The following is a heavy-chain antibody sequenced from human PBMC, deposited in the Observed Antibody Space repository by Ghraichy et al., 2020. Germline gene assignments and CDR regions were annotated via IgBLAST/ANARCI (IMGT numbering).Heavy chain of an antibody. CDR2: INTHTGKP. D-gene: IGHD2-8*01. CDR1: GYNFTDYA. Sequence: ASVKVSCKASGYNFTDYALSWVRQAPGQGLEWMGWINTHTGKPTYAQDFTGRFAFSLDTAVSTAYLQISSLETEDTALYYCARDSLLVPKGGLAPWGQGTLVSVSS. J-gene: IGHJ5*02. CDR3: ARDSLLVPKGGLAP. V-gene: IGHV7-4-1*02.